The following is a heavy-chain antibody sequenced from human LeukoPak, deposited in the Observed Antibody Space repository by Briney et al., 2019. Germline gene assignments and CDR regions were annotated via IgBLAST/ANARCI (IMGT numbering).Heavy chain of an antibody. D-gene: IGHD4-11*01. CDR3: ARAPHYSNYGPYYYGMDV. J-gene: IGHJ6*02. CDR1: GFTVSSNY. CDR2: IYSCGST. V-gene: IGHV3-66*03. Sequence: PGGSLRLSCAASGFTVSSNYMSWVRQAPGKGLEWVSVIYSCGSTYYADSVKGRFTISRDNAKNSLYLQMNSLRAEDTAVYYCARAPHYSNYGPYYYGMDVWGQGTTVTVSS.